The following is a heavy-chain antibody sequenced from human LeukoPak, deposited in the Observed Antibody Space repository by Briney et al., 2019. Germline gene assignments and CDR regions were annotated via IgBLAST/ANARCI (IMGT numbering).Heavy chain of an antibody. Sequence: SETLSLTCAVYGGSFSGYYWSRIRQPPGKGLEWIGEINHSGSTNYNPSLKSRVTISVDTSKNQFSLKLSSVTAADTAVYYCARSLNWKAAKRYMDVWGKGTTVTVSS. CDR1: GGSFSGYY. CDR3: ARSLNWKAAKRYMDV. D-gene: IGHD1-1*01. V-gene: IGHV4-34*01. CDR2: INHSGST. J-gene: IGHJ6*03.